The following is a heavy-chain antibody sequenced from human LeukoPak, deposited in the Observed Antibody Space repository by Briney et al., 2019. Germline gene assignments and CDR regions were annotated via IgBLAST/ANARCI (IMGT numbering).Heavy chain of an antibody. CDR2: ISGSGGST. CDR3: AKGYGSGSYYNEGPVDPPPTFDY. D-gene: IGHD3-10*01. J-gene: IGHJ4*02. V-gene: IGHV3-23*01. CDR1: GFTFSSYA. Sequence: PGGSLRLSCAASGFTFSSYAMSWVRQAPGKGLEWVSAISGSGGSTYYADSVKGRFTISRDNSKNTLYLQMNSLRAEDTAVYYCAKGYGSGSYYNEGPVDPPPTFDYWGQGTLVTVSS.